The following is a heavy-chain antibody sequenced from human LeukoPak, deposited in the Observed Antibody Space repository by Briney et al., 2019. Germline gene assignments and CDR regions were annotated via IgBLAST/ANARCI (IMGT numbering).Heavy chain of an antibody. CDR1: GRSISTYY. CDR3: ARDQNGGFDY. V-gene: IGHV4-59*01. CDR2: IYYSGST. J-gene: IGHJ4*02. Sequence: SETLSLTCTVSGRSISTYYWSWIRQPPGKGLEWIGYIYYSGSTNYNPSLKSRVTISVDTSKNQFSLKLSSVTAADTAVYYCARDQNGGFDYWGQGTLVTVSS. D-gene: IGHD7-27*01.